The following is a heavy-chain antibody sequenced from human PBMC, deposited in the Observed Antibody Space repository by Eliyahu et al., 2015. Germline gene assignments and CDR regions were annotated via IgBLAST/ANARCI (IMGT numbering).Heavy chain of an antibody. CDR3: ARGYSGSYRLDF. V-gene: IGHV3-74*01. D-gene: IGHD1-26*01. CDR2: LNSDGSST. Sequence: EVQLVESGGGLVQPGGSLRLSCAXSGFTFSSYWIAWGRQAPGXGLVGVGRLNSDGSSTTYADSVKGRFTISRDNAKNTLYLQLNSLRVEDTAVYYCARGYSGSYRLDFWGQGTLVTVSS. J-gene: IGHJ4*02. CDR1: GFTFSSYW.